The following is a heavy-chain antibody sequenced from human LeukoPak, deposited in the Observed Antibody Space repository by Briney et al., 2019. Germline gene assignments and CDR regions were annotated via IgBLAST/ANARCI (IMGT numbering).Heavy chain of an antibody. Sequence: PSETLSPTCTVSGGSISSGDYYWSWIRQPPGKGLEWIGYIYYSGSTYYNPSLKSRVTISVDTSKNQFSLKLSSVTAADTAVYYCARAHDYGDHYYFDYWGQGTLVTVSS. J-gene: IGHJ4*02. CDR3: ARAHDYGDHYYFDY. D-gene: IGHD4-17*01. CDR1: GGSISSGDYY. CDR2: IYYSGST. V-gene: IGHV4-30-4*01.